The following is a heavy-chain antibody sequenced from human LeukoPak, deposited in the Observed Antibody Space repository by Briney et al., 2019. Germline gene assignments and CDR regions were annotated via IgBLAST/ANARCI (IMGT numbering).Heavy chain of an antibody. CDR2: IIPIVGIA. V-gene: IGHV1-69*02. J-gene: IGHJ6*02. D-gene: IGHD2-8*02. CDR3: ASMNAVMMGVYAYSSGMDV. Sequence: SGKVACNVSAGTFTSYSVSWVRQAPGQLREWMGRIIPIVGIANYGPKFQGRVTLSADKSTSTAYMGMSSLRSEDMAVYYCASMNAVMMGVYAYSSGMDVWGQGTTVTVSS. CDR1: AGTFTSYS.